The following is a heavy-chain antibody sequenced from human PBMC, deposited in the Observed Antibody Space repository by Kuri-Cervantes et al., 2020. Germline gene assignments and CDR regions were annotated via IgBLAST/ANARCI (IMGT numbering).Heavy chain of an antibody. Sequence: GESLKISCAASGFTFSSYSMNWVRQAPGKGLEWVSAISGSGGSTYYADSVKGRFTISRDNSKNTLYLQMNSLRAEDTAVYYCAKDKGLIGYFDWLPTTNYYGMDVWGQGTTVTVSS. CDR3: AKDKGLIGYFDWLPTTNYYGMDV. J-gene: IGHJ6*02. D-gene: IGHD3-9*01. CDR2: ISGSGGST. V-gene: IGHV3-23*01. CDR1: GFTFSSYS.